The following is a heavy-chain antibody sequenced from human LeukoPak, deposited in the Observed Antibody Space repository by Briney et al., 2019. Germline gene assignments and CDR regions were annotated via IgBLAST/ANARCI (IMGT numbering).Heavy chain of an antibody. CDR2: ISAYNGNT. CDR1: GYTFTSYG. V-gene: IGHV1-18*01. J-gene: IGHJ4*02. Sequence: ASVKVSCKASGYTFTSYGISWVRQAPGQGLEWMGWISAYNGNTNYAQKLQGRVTMTTDTSTSTAYMELRSLRSDDTAVYYCATEEYYYDSSGQDYWGQGTLVTVSS. CDR3: ATEEYYYDSSGQDY. D-gene: IGHD3-22*01.